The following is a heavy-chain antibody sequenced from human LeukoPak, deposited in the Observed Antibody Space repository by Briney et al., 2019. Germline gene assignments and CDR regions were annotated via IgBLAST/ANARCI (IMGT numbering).Heavy chain of an antibody. Sequence: GGSLRLSCAASGFTLSNYWMHWVRQAPGMGLVWVSRIDPHGTTINYADSVNGRFTISRDNAKNTLYLQMNSLRAEDTAVYYCARDFGGSRDYWSQGTLVTVSS. CDR2: IDPHGTTI. CDR1: GFTLSNYW. D-gene: IGHD3-16*01. CDR3: ARDFGGSRDY. J-gene: IGHJ4*02. V-gene: IGHV3-74*01.